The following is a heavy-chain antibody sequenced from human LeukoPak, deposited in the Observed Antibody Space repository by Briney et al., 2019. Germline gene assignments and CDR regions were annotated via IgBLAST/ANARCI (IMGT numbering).Heavy chain of an antibody. Sequence: SETLSLTCAVYGGSFSGYYWSWIRQPPGKGLEWIGEINHSGSTNYNPSLKSRVTISVDTSKNQFSLKLSSVTAADTAVYYCARLHSSGWYPGRYYYYMDVWGKGTTVTISS. CDR2: INHSGST. CDR3: ARLHSSGWYPGRYYYYMDV. V-gene: IGHV4-34*01. D-gene: IGHD6-19*01. J-gene: IGHJ6*03. CDR1: GGSFSGYY.